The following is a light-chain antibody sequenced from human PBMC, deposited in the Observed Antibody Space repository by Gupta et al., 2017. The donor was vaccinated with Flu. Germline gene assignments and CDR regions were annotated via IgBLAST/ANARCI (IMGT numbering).Light chain of an antibody. J-gene: IGKJ3*01. CDR2: AAS. CDR1: QGISSY. Sequence: DIQLTQSPSFLSASVGDRVTITCRASQGISSYLAWYQQKPGKAPKLLIYAASTLQSGVPSRFSGSGSGTEFTLTISSLQPEDFATYYCQQLNSDPTGTFGHGTKVDIK. CDR3: QQLNSDPTGT. V-gene: IGKV1-9*01.